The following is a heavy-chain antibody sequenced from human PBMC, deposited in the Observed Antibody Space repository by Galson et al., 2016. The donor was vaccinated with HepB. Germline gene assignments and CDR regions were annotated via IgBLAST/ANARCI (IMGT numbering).Heavy chain of an antibody. Sequence: SVKVSCKASGFNFSDSAVQWVRQARGQRLEWIGWIVIGSVTTNYAQSFQERVTITRDMSTSTVYMELSSMKSDDTAVYYCAADPRGGITPWLAFHLWGQGTTVTVSS. J-gene: IGHJ3*01. CDR3: AADPRGGITPWLAFHL. CDR1: GFNFSDSA. V-gene: IGHV1-58*01. D-gene: IGHD2-15*01. CDR2: IVIGSVTT.